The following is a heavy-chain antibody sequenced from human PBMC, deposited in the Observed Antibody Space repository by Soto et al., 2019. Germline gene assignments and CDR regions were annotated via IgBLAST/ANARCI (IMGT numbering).Heavy chain of an antibody. Sequence: GGSLRLSCAVSGFNFNNYGINWVRQAPGKGLEWVSSVSKSDYTYYSDSVKGRFTISRDNAKNSVSLQMNTLRAEDTAVYYCAREDSIIIPAVSDFWGQGTLVTVSS. V-gene: IGHV3-21*01. CDR2: VSKSDYT. J-gene: IGHJ4*02. CDR3: AREDSIIIPAVSDF. CDR1: GFNFNNYG. D-gene: IGHD2-2*01.